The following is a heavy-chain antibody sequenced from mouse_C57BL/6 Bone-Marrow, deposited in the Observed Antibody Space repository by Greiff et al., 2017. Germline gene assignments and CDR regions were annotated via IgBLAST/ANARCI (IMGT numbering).Heavy chain of an antibody. J-gene: IGHJ2*01. CDR2: IYPGDGDT. CDR3: ARDYYGSSYYFDY. Sequence: VQLQQSGPELVKPGASVKISCKASGYAFSSSWMNWVKQRPGKGLEWIGRIYPGDGDTNYNGKFKGKATLTADTSSSTAYMQLSSLTSEDSAVYFCARDYYGSSYYFDYWGQGTTLTVSS. V-gene: IGHV1-82*01. CDR1: GYAFSSSW. D-gene: IGHD1-1*01.